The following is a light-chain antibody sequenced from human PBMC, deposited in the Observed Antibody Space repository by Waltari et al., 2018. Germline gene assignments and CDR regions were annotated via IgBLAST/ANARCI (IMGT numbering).Light chain of an antibody. V-gene: IGKV1-5*01. CDR1: QNIDRS. Sequence: DIQMTQSPSSLSASVGDQVTIACQSSQNIDRSLAWYQQKSGKAPEPLIFEASNLESGVPSRFSCSGSGTHFSLTISGLQPEDFATYYCQQYDSAPVTFGPGTKLDIK. J-gene: IGKJ3*01. CDR3: QQYDSAPVT. CDR2: EAS.